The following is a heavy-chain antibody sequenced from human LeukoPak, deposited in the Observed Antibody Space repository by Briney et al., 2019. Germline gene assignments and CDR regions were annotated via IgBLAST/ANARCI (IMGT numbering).Heavy chain of an antibody. D-gene: IGHD2-8*01. V-gene: IGHV1-69*13. J-gene: IGHJ5*02. CDR2: IIPIFGTA. Sequence: ASVNVSCKASGYTFTSDGISWVRQASGQGLEGMGGIIPIFGTANYAQKFQGRVTITADESTSTAYMELSSLRSEDTAVYYCARSLYCTNGVCYGRNWFDPWGQGTLVTVSS. CDR1: GYTFTSDG. CDR3: ARSLYCTNGVCYGRNWFDP.